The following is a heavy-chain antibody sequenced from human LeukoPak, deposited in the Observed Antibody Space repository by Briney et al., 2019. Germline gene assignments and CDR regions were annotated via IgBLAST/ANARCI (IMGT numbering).Heavy chain of an antibody. V-gene: IGHV2-5*01. D-gene: IGHD2-2*01. CDR2: IYWNDDK. CDR1: GFSLSTSGVG. CDR3: AHFDCSSTSCYQINFDY. Sequence: ESGPTLVKPTQTLTLTCTFSGFSLSTSGVGVGWIRQPPGKALEWLALIYWNDDKRYSPSLKSRLTITKDTSKDQVVLTMTNMDPGDTATYYCAHFDCSSTSCYQINFDYWGQGTLVTVSS. J-gene: IGHJ4*02.